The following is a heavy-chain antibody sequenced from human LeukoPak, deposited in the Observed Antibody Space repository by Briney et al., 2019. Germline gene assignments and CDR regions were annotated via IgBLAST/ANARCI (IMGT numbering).Heavy chain of an antibody. V-gene: IGHV3-30-3*01. Sequence: PGGSLRLSCAASGFTFSSYAMHWVRQAPGKGLEWVAVISYDGSNKYYADSVKGRFTISRDNSKNTPYLQMNSLRAEDTAVYYCARDADAGVDIVVVPAAIGFLDYWGQGTLVTVSS. J-gene: IGHJ4*02. CDR3: ARDADAGVDIVVVPAAIGFLDY. D-gene: IGHD2-2*01. CDR2: ISYDGSNK. CDR1: GFTFSSYA.